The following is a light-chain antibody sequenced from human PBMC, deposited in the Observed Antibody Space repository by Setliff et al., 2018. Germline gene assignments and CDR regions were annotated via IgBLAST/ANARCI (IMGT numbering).Light chain of an antibody. Sequence: QSVLTQPPSVSAAPGQTVTISCAGGGSNIGNNYVTWYQQLPGTAPNLLIYDNNKRPSGIPDRFSGSKSGTSATLGITGLQTGDEAHYYCGTWDDTLSAVVFGGGTKVTVL. V-gene: IGLV1-51*01. CDR1: GSNIGNNY. J-gene: IGLJ3*02. CDR2: DNN. CDR3: GTWDDTLSAVV.